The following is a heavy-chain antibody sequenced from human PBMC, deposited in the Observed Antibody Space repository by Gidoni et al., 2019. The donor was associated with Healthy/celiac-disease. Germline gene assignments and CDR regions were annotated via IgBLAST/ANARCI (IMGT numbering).Heavy chain of an antibody. D-gene: IGHD6-19*01. CDR2: ISGSGGST. V-gene: IGHV3-23*01. CDR3: AKDSSGWSDYYYYYGMDV. CDR1: GFTFRSYA. J-gene: IGHJ6*02. Sequence: EVQLLESGGGLVQPGGSLRLSGAASGFTFRSYAMSWVRQAPGKGLEWVSAISGSGGSTYYADSVKGRFTISRDNSKNTLYLQMNSLRAEDTAVYYCAKDSSGWSDYYYYYGMDVWGQGTTVTVSS.